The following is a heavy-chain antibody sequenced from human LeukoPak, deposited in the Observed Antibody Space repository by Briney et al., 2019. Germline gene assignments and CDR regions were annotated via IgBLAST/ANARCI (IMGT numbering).Heavy chain of an antibody. V-gene: IGHV4-39*01. CDR3: ARHEGSVVRGLRYNYYGMDV. Sequence: PSETLSLTCSVSGASISRNNNFWGRVRQSPGKGLEWLGSMFYSGNAYYNPSLKSRLTLSLDTSKNQFSLTVSSVTAADTAVYYCARHEGSVVRGLRYNYYGMDVWGPGTTVTVSS. D-gene: IGHD3-10*01. CDR2: MFYSGNA. J-gene: IGHJ6*02. CDR1: GASISRNNNF.